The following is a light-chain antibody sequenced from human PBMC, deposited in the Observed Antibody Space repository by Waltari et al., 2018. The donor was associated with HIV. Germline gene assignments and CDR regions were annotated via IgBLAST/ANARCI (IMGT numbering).Light chain of an antibody. CDR2: DVR. V-gene: IGLV2-11*01. CDR1: SSAVGDYKY. CDR3: CSFTVTYIWV. J-gene: IGLJ2*01. Sequence: QSALTQPRSVSGSPGPSLTISCPGTSSAVGDYKYVSWYQHHPGKVPKLMIYDVRKRPSGVPDRFSGAKSGNTASLTIAGLQAEDEADYYCCSFTVTYIWVFGGGTKLTVL.